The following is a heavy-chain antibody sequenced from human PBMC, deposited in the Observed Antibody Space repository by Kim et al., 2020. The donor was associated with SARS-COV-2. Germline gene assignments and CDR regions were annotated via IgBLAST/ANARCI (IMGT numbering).Heavy chain of an antibody. J-gene: IGHJ1*01. CDR3: ARRETRDLFTSD. CDR1: GDSMSADY. CDR2: VYFRGTT. V-gene: IGHV4-59*08. D-gene: IGHD3-10*02. Sequence: SETLSLTCTVSGDSMSADYWNWIRQSPGKGLEWIGYVYFRGTTSYNPYLKSRVTISIDMSKSQFSLKLNSVTAADTAVYYCARRETRDLFTSDWG.